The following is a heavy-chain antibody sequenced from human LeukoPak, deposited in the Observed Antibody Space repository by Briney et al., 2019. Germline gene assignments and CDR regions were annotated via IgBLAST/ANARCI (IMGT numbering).Heavy chain of an antibody. CDR1: GFTFSSYS. Sequence: GGSLRLSCAASGFTFSSYSMNWVRQAPGKGLEWVSYISSSSSTIYYADSVKGRFTISRDNAKNPLYLQMNSLRAEDTAVYYCARVRGPYYYGSGSYSDNYFDYWGQGTLVTVSS. CDR2: ISSSSSTI. J-gene: IGHJ4*02. D-gene: IGHD3-10*01. V-gene: IGHV3-48*04. CDR3: ARVRGPYYYGSGSYSDNYFDY.